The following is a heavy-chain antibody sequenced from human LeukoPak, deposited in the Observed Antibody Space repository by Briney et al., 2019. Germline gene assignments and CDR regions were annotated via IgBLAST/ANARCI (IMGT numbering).Heavy chain of an antibody. Sequence: ASVKVSCKASGYTFTSYGISWVRQAPGQGLEWMGWISAYNGNTNYARKVQGRITMTTDTSTSTAYMELRRLISDDSAVYYCARDQRPVTRYSSSWFVYWGQGTLVTVSS. CDR1: GYTFTSYG. J-gene: IGHJ5*01. CDR3: ARDQRPVTRYSSSWFVY. V-gene: IGHV1-18*01. D-gene: IGHD6-13*01. CDR2: ISAYNGNT.